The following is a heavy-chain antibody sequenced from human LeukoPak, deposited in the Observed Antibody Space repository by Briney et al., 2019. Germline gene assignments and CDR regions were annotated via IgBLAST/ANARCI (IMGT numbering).Heavy chain of an antibody. CDR1: GYTFTGYY. D-gene: IGHD3-10*01. Sequence: ASVKVSCKASGYTFTGYYMHWVRQAPGQGLEWMGWINPNSGGTNYAQKFQGWVTMTRDTSISTAYMELSRLRSDDTAVYYCALVGEERSSSFDYWGQGTLVIVSS. V-gene: IGHV1-2*04. J-gene: IGHJ4*02. CDR3: ALVGEERSSSFDY. CDR2: INPNSGGT.